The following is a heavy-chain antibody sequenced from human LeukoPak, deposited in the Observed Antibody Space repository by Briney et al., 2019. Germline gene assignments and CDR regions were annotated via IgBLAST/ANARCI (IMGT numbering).Heavy chain of an antibody. J-gene: IGHJ6*03. Sequence: GGSLRLSCAASGFTFSSYGMHWVRQAPGKGLEWVAFIRYDGSNKYYADSVKGRFTISRDNSKNTLYLQMNSLRAEDTAVYYCAKGPIQQLVPDYYYYYYMDVWGKGTTVTISS. CDR2: IRYDGSNK. D-gene: IGHD6-13*01. CDR1: GFTFSSYG. CDR3: AKGPIQQLVPDYYYYYYMDV. V-gene: IGHV3-30*02.